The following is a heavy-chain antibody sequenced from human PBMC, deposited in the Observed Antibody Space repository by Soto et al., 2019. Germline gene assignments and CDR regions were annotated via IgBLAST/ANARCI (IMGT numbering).Heavy chain of an antibody. CDR3: AHFDWFIDY. V-gene: IGHV3-23*01. CDR2: ISGSGAST. J-gene: IGHJ4*02. CDR1: GFTFSSYA. Sequence: GGSLRLSCAASGFTFSSYAMSWFRQAPGKGLEWVSAISGSGASTYYADSVKGRFTISRDNSKNTLYLQMNSLRAEDTAVYYCAHFDWFIDYWGQGPLVTVSS. D-gene: IGHD3-9*01.